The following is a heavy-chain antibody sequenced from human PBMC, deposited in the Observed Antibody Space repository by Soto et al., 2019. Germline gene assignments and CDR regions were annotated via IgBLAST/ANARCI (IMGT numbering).Heavy chain of an antibody. CDR2: ISSNGGST. CDR1: GFTFSSYA. J-gene: IGHJ4*02. D-gene: IGHD6-19*01. Sequence: GGSLRLSCAASGFTFSSYAMHWVRQAPGEGLEYVSAISSNGGSTYYANSVKGRFTISRDNSKNTLYLQMGSLRVEDMAVYYCARQWLDSYYFDYWGQGTLVTVSS. CDR3: ARQWLDSYYFDY. V-gene: IGHV3-64*01.